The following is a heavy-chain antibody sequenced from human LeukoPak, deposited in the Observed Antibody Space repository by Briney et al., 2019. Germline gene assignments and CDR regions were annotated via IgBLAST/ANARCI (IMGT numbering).Heavy chain of an antibody. D-gene: IGHD3-10*01. CDR2: ISWNSGSI. J-gene: IGHJ6*02. CDR3: AKALYGSDMDV. CDR1: GFTFHDYA. Sequence: PGGSLRLSCAASGFTFHDYAMHWVRQAPGKGLEWVSGISWNSGSIGYADSVKGRFTISRDNVKNSLYLQMNSLRADDTALYYCAKALYGSDMDVWGQGTTVIVSS. V-gene: IGHV3-9*01.